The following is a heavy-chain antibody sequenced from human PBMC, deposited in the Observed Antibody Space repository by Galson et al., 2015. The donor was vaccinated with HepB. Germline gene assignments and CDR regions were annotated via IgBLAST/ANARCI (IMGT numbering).Heavy chain of an antibody. D-gene: IGHD1-1*01. J-gene: IGHJ4*02. CDR2: INTNTGNP. CDR3: ARGGRQTYNVMEG. V-gene: IGHV7-4-1*01. Sequence: APGQGLEWMGWINTNTGNPTYAQGFTGRFVFSLDTSVSTAYLQIGSLKAEDTAIYYCARGGRQTYNVMEGWGQGTLVTVSS.